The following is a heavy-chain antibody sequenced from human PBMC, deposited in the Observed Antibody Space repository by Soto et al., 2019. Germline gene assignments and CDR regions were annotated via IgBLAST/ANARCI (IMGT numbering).Heavy chain of an antibody. V-gene: IGHV1-69*01. CDR3: ARDLTAVRGS. J-gene: IGHJ4*02. Sequence: QVQMVQSGVEVKKPGSSARVSCKVSGGTFSRHSISWVRQAPGQGLEWMGGIIPIFDATQYAQKFQGRLTITADESTTTFHMDLSGLRPEDTAIYYWARDLTAVRGSWGQGTLVTVS. CDR2: IIPIFDAT. CDR1: GGTFSRHS. D-gene: IGHD3-10*01.